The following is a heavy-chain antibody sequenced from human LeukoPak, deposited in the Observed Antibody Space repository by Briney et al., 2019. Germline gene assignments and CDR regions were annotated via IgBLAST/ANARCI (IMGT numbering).Heavy chain of an antibody. CDR1: GFTFSSYG. CDR2: ISYDGSNK. V-gene: IGHV3-30*18. CDR3: AKAFTPNDY. Sequence: GRSLRLSCAVSGFTFSSYGMHWVRQAPGKGLEWVAVISYDGSNKYYADSVKGRFTISRDNSKNTLYLQMNSLRAEDTAVYYCAKAFTPNDYWGQGTLVTVSS. J-gene: IGHJ4*02.